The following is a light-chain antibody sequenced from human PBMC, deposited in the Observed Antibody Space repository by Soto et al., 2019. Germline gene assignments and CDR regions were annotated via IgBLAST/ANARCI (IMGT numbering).Light chain of an antibody. Sequence: DIVMTQSPDSLAVSLGERAIINCKSSQSVLYSSNNKNYLAWYQQKPGQPPKLLIYWASTRESGVPDRFSGSGSGTDFTLTISSLQAEDVAVYYCQQYYSNPWTFGQGTKVEIK. CDR2: WAS. J-gene: IGKJ1*01. CDR1: QSVLYSSNNKNY. V-gene: IGKV4-1*01. CDR3: QQYYSNPWT.